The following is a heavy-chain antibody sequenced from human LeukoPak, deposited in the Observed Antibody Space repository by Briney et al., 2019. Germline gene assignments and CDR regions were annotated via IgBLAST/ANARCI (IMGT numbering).Heavy chain of an antibody. V-gene: IGHV3-7*01. D-gene: IGHD3-10*01. CDR3: VKVAKYYYGSETYYFFEH. CDR1: GFSFNYW. Sequence: PGGSPRLSCEASGFSFNYWMSWIRQLPGKGLEWVANTNQDGTEKYYVDSVKGRFTISRDNAKNSLDLQMNSLRVEDTGIYYCVKVAKYYYGSETYYFFEHWGQGTPVTASS. CDR2: TNQDGTEK. J-gene: IGHJ4*02.